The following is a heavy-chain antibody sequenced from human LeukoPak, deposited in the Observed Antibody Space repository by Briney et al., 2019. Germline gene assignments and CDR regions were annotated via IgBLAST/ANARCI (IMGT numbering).Heavy chain of an antibody. J-gene: IGHJ4*02. CDR3: AKDRGRGYSYGYFDY. V-gene: IGHV3-21*01. CDR1: GFTFSSYS. CDR2: ISSSSSYI. D-gene: IGHD5-18*01. Sequence: GGSLRLSCAASGFTFSSYSMNWVRQAPGKGPEWVSSISSSSSYIYYADSVKGRFTISRDNAKNSLYLQMNSLRAEDTAVYYCAKDRGRGYSYGYFDYWGQGTLVTVSS.